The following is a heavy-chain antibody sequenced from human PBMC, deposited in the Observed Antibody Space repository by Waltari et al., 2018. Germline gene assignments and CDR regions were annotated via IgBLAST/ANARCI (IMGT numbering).Heavy chain of an antibody. CDR3: ARAPRLYYYDSSGYYFDY. Sequence: QVQLVQSGAEVKKPGASVKVSCKASGYTFTSYAMHWVRQAPGTRLEWMGWINAGNGNTKYSQKFQGRVTITRDTSASTAYMELSSLRSEDTAVYYCARAPRLYYYDSSGYYFDYWGQGTLVTVSS. D-gene: IGHD3-22*01. V-gene: IGHV1-3*01. J-gene: IGHJ4*02. CDR1: GYTFTSYA. CDR2: INAGNGNT.